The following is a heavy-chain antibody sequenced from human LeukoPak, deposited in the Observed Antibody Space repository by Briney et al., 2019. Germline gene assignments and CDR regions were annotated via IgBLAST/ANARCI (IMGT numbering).Heavy chain of an antibody. CDR3: ARDWYGDYFDY. CDR1: GFTVSSNY. D-gene: IGHD4-17*01. V-gene: IGHV3-66*01. J-gene: IGHJ4*02. Sequence: PGGSLRLSCAASGFTVSSNYMSWVRQAPGKGLEWVSVIYSGGSTYYADSVKGRFTISRDNSKNTLYLQMNSLRAEDTAVYYCARDWYGDYFDYWGQGPLVTVSS. CDR2: IYSGGST.